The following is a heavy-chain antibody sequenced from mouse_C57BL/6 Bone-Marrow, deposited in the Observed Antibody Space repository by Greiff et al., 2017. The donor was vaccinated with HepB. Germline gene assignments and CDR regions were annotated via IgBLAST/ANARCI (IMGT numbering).Heavy chain of an antibody. V-gene: IGHV1-39*01. CDR1: GYSFTDYN. CDR2: INPNYGTT. D-gene: IGHD1-1*01. J-gene: IGHJ4*01. CDR3: ARSYYYGSRKSYAMDY. Sequence: VQLKESGPELVKPGASVKISCKASGYSFTDYNMNWVKQSTGKSLEWIGVINPNYGTTSYNQKFKGKATLTVDQSSSTAYMQLNSLTSEDSAVYYCARSYYYGSRKSYAMDYWGQGTSVTVSS.